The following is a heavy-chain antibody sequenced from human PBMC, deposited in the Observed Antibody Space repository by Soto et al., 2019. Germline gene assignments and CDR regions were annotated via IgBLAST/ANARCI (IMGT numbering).Heavy chain of an antibody. J-gene: IGHJ4*02. CDR1: GFPLITFS. Sequence: GRLSSFCATAGFPLITFSFAWVPQAPGKGVEWVAVISYDGSNKYYADSVKGRFTISRDNSKNTLYLQMNSLRAEDAAVYYCARGPYYDFWSGYLGIFDYWGQGTLVTVSS. V-gene: IGHV3-30-3*01. CDR3: ARGPYYDFWSGYLGIFDY. D-gene: IGHD3-3*01. CDR2: ISYDGSNK.